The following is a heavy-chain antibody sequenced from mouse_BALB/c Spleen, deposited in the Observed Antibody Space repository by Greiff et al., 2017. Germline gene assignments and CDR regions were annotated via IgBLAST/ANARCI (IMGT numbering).Heavy chain of an antibody. CDR2: IWGDGST. V-gene: IGHV2-6-7*01. CDR1: GFSLTGYG. J-gene: IGHJ3*01. D-gene: IGHD2-1*01. Sequence: VQVVESGPGLVAPSQSLSITCTVSGFSLTGYGVNWVRQPPGKGLEWLGMIWGDGSTDYNSALKSRLSISKDNSKSQVFLKMNNLQTDDTARYYCARDGNYSWFAYWGQGTLVTVSA. CDR3: ARDGNYSWFAY.